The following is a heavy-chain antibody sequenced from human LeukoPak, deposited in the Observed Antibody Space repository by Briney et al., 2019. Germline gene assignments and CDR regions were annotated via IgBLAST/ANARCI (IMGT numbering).Heavy chain of an antibody. J-gene: IGHJ5*01. Sequence: PGGSLRLSCAASGFTFSSYAMSWVRQAPGKGLEWVSAISGSGGSTYYADSVKGRFTVSRDNSKNTLSLQMNSLRAEDTAVYYCAKGSRIAARPTIWFDSWGQGTLVTVSS. V-gene: IGHV3-23*01. D-gene: IGHD6-6*01. CDR2: ISGSGGST. CDR1: GFTFSSYA. CDR3: AKGSRIAARPTIWFDS.